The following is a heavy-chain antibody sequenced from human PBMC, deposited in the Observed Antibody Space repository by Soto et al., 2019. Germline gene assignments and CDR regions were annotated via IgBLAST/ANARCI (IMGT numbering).Heavy chain of an antibody. CDR3: GVGRGWLIGS. V-gene: IGHV3-7*01. J-gene: IGHJ5*01. Sequence: EVQLVESGGGLVQPGGSLRLSCAASGFTFSSFWMNWVRQAPGKGLEWVANIKQDGSDKRSVDSVKGRFTISGDNAQSSLRLQMVSVRSEETAVYYCGVGRGWLIGSCGQGTVVTVSS. CDR2: IKQDGSDK. CDR1: GFTFSSFW. D-gene: IGHD6-19*01.